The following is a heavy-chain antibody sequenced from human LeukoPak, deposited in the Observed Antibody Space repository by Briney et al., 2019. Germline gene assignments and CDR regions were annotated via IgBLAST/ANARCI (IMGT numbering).Heavy chain of an antibody. D-gene: IGHD3-16*02. Sequence: PSETLSLTCTVSGGSISSYYWSWIRQPPGKGLEWIGYISYSGSTNYNPSLKRRVTISVDTSKNQFSLKLSSVTAADTAVYYCARYVWGSYPTFEDYWGQGTLVTVSS. CDR2: ISYSGST. CDR1: GGSISSYY. V-gene: IGHV4-59*01. CDR3: ARYVWGSYPTFEDY. J-gene: IGHJ4*02.